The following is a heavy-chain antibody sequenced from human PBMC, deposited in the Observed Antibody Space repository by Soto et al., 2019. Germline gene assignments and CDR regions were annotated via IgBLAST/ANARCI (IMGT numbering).Heavy chain of an antibody. CDR1: GDSVSSVGFY. D-gene: IGHD2-8*01. CDR2: IYNRGST. CDR3: VRAPAGLYSISYFDR. V-gene: IGHV4-30-4*01. Sequence: PSETLFLTCTVSGDSVSSVGFYWAWLRRPPGKGLEWIGYIYNRGSTYYRPSLESRMPMSLDATRYHYSLRLTSLTAADTAVYYCVRAPAGLYSISYFDRWGKGKLVTVSS. J-gene: IGHJ4*02.